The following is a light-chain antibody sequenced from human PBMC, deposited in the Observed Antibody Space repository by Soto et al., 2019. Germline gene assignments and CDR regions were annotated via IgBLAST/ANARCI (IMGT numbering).Light chain of an antibody. CDR3: QQYNNWRT. CDR1: LSVGSS. J-gene: IGKJ1*01. Sequence: EIVMTQSPATLSVSPGESATLSCRASLSVGSSLAWFQQKPGQAPRLIIHAASTRATGIPARFSGSGFGTEFTLTISSLQSEDFAVYYCQQYNNWRTFGQGTQVEIK. V-gene: IGKV3-15*01. CDR2: AAS.